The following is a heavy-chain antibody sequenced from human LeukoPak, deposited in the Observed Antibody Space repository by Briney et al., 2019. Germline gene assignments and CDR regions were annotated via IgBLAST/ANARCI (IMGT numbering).Heavy chain of an antibody. CDR1: GYTFTNYA. CDR3: ARAFQSLGGLSLPDY. D-gene: IGHD3-16*02. J-gene: IGHJ4*02. V-gene: IGHV7-4-1*02. CDR2: IHPSTGNP. Sequence: ASVKVSCKASGYTFTNYAMNWVRQAPGQGLEWMGWIHPSTGNPTYAQGFTGRFVFSLDTSVSTTYLQISSLKAEDTAVYYCARAFQSLGGLSLPDYWGQGTLVAVSS.